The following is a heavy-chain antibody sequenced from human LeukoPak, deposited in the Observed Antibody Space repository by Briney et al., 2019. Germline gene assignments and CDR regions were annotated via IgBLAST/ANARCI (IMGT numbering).Heavy chain of an antibody. D-gene: IGHD6-6*01. J-gene: IGHJ5*02. V-gene: IGHV2-5*02. CDR1: GVSGSTGGVG. CDR2: ISWADDK. CDR3: VRYSSSFNCFDP. Sequence: SGPTLVNPTQTRTLTCTFSGVSGSTGGVGGAWIRQPPGVARGWHELISWADDKRFSTSLKSRINIPKHTSKNQVVLTMTDMDPAKTATYYSVRYSSSFNCFDPWGPGTLVTASS.